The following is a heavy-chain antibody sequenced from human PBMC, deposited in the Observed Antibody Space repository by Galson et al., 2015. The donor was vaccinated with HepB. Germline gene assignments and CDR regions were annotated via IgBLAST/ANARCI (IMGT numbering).Heavy chain of an antibody. J-gene: IGHJ4*02. CDR2: ISGSGGST. D-gene: IGHD3-10*01. V-gene: IGHV3-23*01. CDR3: AKSWGSGSYYPYYFDY. Sequence: SLRLSCAASGFTFSSYAMSWVRQAPGKGLEWVSAISGSGGSTYYADSVKGRFTISRDNSKNTLYLQMNSLRAEDTAVYYCAKSWGSGSYYPYYFDYWGQGTLVTVSS. CDR1: GFTFSSYA.